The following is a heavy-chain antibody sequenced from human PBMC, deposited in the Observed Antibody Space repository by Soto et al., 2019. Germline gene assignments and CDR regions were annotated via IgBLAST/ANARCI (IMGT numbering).Heavy chain of an antibody. CDR2: ITPIYPTT. J-gene: IGHJ4*02. CDR3: ARIPRYSFSTSDDLDS. CDR1: GGTFYTYT. V-gene: IGHV1-69*15. D-gene: IGHD5-18*01. Sequence: QVQLVQSGAEVRKPGSSVQVSCKASGGTFYTYTFSWVRQAPGQGLEWMGSITPIYPTTNYAEKFQGRLTVTADGYTNTAYMELNSLTSEDTAVYYCARIPRYSFSTSDDLDSWGQGTLVTVSS.